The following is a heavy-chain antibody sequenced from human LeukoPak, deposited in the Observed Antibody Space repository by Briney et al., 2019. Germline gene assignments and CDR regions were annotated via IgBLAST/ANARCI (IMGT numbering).Heavy chain of an antibody. Sequence: SSETLSFTXAVYGGTFSGYYWSWLCQPPGQGLEWIGEINHSGTTNYHPSLTSRVTISVNTSKNQSSLKLSSVAAADTAVYYCARGGGYDDYVWGSYRHLDYWGQGTLVTVSS. CDR2: INHSGTT. J-gene: IGHJ4*02. D-gene: IGHD3-16*02. CDR3: ARGGGYDDYVWGSYRHLDY. V-gene: IGHV4-34*01. CDR1: GGTFSGYY.